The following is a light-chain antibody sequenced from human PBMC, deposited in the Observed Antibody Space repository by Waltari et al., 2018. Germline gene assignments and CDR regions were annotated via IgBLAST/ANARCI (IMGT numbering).Light chain of an antibody. CDR1: QSLFWGKDKNNY. Sequence: DIVMTQSPDSLPVSLGETVTINCISIQSLFWGKDKNNYLAWYQRTPGQPPRLLLHWACFRAPGVPDRFIGSGAGTDFALTISNLQAEDVAVYYCQQYYSNPQTFGPGRK. CDR2: WAC. CDR3: QQYYSNPQT. J-gene: IGKJ2*01. V-gene: IGKV4-1*01.